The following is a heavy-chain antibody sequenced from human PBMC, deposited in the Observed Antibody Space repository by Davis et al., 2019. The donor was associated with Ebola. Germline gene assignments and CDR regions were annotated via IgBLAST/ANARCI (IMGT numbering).Heavy chain of an antibody. CDR3: AREGGRYYDSSGYVFDI. J-gene: IGHJ3*02. CDR1: GYRFTSYY. D-gene: IGHD3-22*01. CDR2: INPITGGT. V-gene: IGHV1-46*01. Sequence: SVTVSCNASGYRFTSYYMHWVRQAPGQGLEWMGIINPITGGTSYAQNFQVRVNMTRDTSTSTVYMELSSLRSEDTAVYYCAREGGRYYDSSGYVFDIWGQGTMVKVSS.